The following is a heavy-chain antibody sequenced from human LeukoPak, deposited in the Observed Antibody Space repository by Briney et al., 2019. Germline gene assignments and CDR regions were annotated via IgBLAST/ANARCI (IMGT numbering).Heavy chain of an antibody. CDR1: GFTFSSYG. CDR3: AKGGVDTAMERRVLWDY. V-gene: IGHV3-30*02. J-gene: IGHJ4*02. CDR2: IRYDGSNK. D-gene: IGHD5-18*01. Sequence: GGSLRLSCAASGFTFSSYGMHWVRQAPGKGLEWVAFIRYDGSNKYYADSVKGRFTISRDNSKSTLYLQMNSLRAEDTAVYYCAKGGVDTAMERRVLWDYWGQGTLVTVSS.